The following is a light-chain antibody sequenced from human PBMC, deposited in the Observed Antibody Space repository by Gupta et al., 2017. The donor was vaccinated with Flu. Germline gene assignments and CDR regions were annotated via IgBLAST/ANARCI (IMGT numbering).Light chain of an antibody. CDR3: QQYYTNLC. CDR2: WAS. Sequence: VSLGERATINCKSSQSVLYSSNSKNYLAWYQQKPGQPPKLLIYWASTRESGVPDRFSGSGSGTDFTLTISSLQAEDVAVYYCQQYYTNLCFGQGTKLEIK. V-gene: IGKV4-1*01. J-gene: IGKJ2*03. CDR1: QSVLYSSNSKNY.